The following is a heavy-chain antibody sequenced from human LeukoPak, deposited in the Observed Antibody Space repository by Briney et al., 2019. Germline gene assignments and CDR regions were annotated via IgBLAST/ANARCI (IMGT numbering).Heavy chain of an antibody. V-gene: IGHV4-30-2*01. CDR2: IYHSGSA. CDR3: ARHGGSGSVSFDY. D-gene: IGHD3-10*01. CDR1: GGSIDSGGCS. J-gene: IGHJ4*02. Sequence: PSQTLSFTCAFSGGSIDSGGCSWSWIRQPPGKGVEGIGYIYHSGSAYYAPSLKSPVTMSVHRTRNHFSLPLRSVPARHTVVYSCARHGGSGSVSFDYWGQGTLVTVSS.